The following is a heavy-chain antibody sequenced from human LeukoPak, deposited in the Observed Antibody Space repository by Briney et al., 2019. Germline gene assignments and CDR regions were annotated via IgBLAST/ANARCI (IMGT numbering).Heavy chain of an antibody. CDR2: ISWNSGSI. Sequence: GGSLRLSCAASGFTFDDYAMHWVRQAPGKGLEWVSGISWNSGSIGYADSVKGRFTISRDNAKNSLYLQMNSLRAEDTALYYCAKGAHYYDSSDSFGYWGQGTLVTVSS. J-gene: IGHJ4*02. D-gene: IGHD3-22*01. CDR1: GFTFDDYA. V-gene: IGHV3-9*01. CDR3: AKGAHYYDSSDSFGY.